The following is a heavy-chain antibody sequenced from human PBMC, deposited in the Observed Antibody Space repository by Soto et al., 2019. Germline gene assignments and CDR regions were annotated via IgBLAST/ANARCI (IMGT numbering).Heavy chain of an antibody. V-gene: IGHV4-59*01. D-gene: IGHD5-12*01. Sequence: SSETLSLTCTVSGGSISSYYWSWIRQPPGKGLEWIGCIYYSGSTNYNPSLKSRVTISVDTSKNQFSLKLSSVTAADTAVYYCARDGGYSVRSYYYYGMDVWGQGTTVIVSS. CDR3: ARDGGYSVRSYYYYGMDV. CDR2: IYYSGST. J-gene: IGHJ6*02. CDR1: GGSISSYY.